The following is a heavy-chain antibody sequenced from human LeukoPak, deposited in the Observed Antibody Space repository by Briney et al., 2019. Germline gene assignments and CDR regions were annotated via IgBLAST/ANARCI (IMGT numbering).Heavy chain of an antibody. D-gene: IGHD6-13*01. CDR3: AKGYGQQLVNNWFDP. Sequence: SYKASGGTFSSYGMHWVRQAPGKGLEWVAVISYDGSNKYYGDSVKGRFTISRDNSKYTLYLQMNSLRAEDTAAYYCAKGYGQQLVNNWFDPWGQGTLVTVSS. V-gene: IGHV3-30*18. CDR2: ISYDGSNK. CDR1: GGTFSSYG. J-gene: IGHJ5*02.